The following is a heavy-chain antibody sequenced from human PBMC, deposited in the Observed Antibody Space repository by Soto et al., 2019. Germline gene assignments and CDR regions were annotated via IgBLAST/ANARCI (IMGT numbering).Heavy chain of an antibody. V-gene: IGHV4-4*02. CDR1: SRSISSNW. D-gene: IGHD3-16*02. CDR3: AGSTSYRLDY. Sequence: QVQLQESGPGLVKPSGTLSLTCVVSSRSISSNWWSWVRQPPGKGLEWIREVNHDGRTNTNPSLESRVTMSVDKSGNQFSLNLNSVSAADTAVYYCAGSTSYRLDYWGQGTLVTVSS. J-gene: IGHJ4*02. CDR2: VNHDGRT.